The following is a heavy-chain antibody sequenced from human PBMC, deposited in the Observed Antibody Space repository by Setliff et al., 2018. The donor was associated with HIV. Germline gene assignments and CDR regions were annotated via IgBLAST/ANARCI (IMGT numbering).Heavy chain of an antibody. CDR2: INAGTADT. CDR1: GYSFSSFA. D-gene: IGHD3-3*01. CDR3: ARGLSIFGVATPGFYSFMDV. V-gene: IGHV1-3*01. Sequence: ASVKVSCKASGYSFSSFAMHWVRQAPGQRLEWMGWINAGTADTKYSQKFQGRVTITRDTSASTAYMELSSLRSEDTAVYYCARGLSIFGVATPGFYSFMDVWGKGTTVTVSS. J-gene: IGHJ6*03.